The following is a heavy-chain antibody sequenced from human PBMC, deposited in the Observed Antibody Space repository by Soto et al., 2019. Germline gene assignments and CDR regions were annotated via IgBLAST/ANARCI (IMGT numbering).Heavy chain of an antibody. CDR1: GYTFTSYA. J-gene: IGHJ3*02. CDR3: ARVGVAVAGTDYAFDI. CDR2: INAGNGNT. Sequence: GASVKVSCKASGYTFTSYAMHWVRQAPGQRLEWMGWINAGNGNTKYSQKFQGGVTITRDTSASTAYMELSSLRSEDTAVYYCARVGVAVAGTDYAFDIWGQGTMVTVSS. D-gene: IGHD6-19*01. V-gene: IGHV1-3*01.